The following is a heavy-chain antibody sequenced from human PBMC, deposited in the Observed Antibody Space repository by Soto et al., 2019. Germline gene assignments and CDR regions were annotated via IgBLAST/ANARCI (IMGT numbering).Heavy chain of an antibody. CDR1: GFTFSRYW. V-gene: IGHV3-7*01. CDR2: IKQDGSEK. Sequence: GGSLRLSCAASGFTFSRYWMSWVRQAPGKGLEWVANIKQDGSEKYYVDSVKGRFTISRDNAKNSLYLQMNSLRAEDTAVYYCASIVVVVPAAMGFDYWGQGTLVTVSS. J-gene: IGHJ4*02. CDR3: ASIVVVVPAAMGFDY. D-gene: IGHD2-2*01.